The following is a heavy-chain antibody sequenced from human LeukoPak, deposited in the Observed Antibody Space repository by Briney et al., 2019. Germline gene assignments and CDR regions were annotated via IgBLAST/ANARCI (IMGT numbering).Heavy chain of an antibody. CDR3: ARALGLSSSWCSNWFDL. V-gene: IGHV3-74*01. CDR2: IKSDGSST. Sequence: PGGSLRLSCAASGFTFSSYWMHWVRQAPGKGLVWVSRIKSDGSSTSYADSVKGRFTISRDNAKNTLYLQMNSLRAEDTAVYYCARALGLSSSWCSNWFDLWGQGTLVTVSS. CDR1: GFTFSSYW. D-gene: IGHD6-13*01. J-gene: IGHJ5*02.